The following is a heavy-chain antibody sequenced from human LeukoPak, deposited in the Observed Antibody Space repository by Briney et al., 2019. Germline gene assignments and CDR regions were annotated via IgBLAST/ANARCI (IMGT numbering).Heavy chain of an antibody. Sequence: ASVKVSCKASGGTFSSYAISWVRQAPGQGLEWMGRIIPILGIANYAQKFQGRVTITADKSTSTAYMELSSLRSEDTAVYYCARAVTVTGWFDPWGQGTLVTVSS. CDR1: GGTFSSYA. CDR2: IIPILGIA. V-gene: IGHV1-69*04. D-gene: IGHD4-11*01. CDR3: ARAVTVTGWFDP. J-gene: IGHJ5*02.